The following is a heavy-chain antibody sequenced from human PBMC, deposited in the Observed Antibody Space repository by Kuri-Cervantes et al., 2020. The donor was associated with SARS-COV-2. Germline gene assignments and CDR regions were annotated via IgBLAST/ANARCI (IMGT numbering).Heavy chain of an antibody. J-gene: IGHJ6*02. CDR1: GFTFSDYY. D-gene: IGHD5-18*01. CDR3: ARIPYSYGSPFDYYGMDV. Sequence: CAASGFTFSDYYMSWIRQAPGKGLEWVSYISSSSSYTNYADSVKGRFTISRDNAKNSLYLQMNSLRAEDTAVYYCARIPYSYGSPFDYYGMDVCGQGTTVTFSS. CDR2: ISSSSSYT. V-gene: IGHV3-11*06.